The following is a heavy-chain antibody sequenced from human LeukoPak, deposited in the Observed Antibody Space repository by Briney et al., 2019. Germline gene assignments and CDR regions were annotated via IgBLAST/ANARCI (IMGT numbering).Heavy chain of an antibody. CDR2: IIPIFGTA. J-gene: IGHJ4*02. CDR1: GGTFSSYA. CDR3: ARYRYCSGGSCYSTFDY. D-gene: IGHD2-15*01. V-gene: IGHV1-69*13. Sequence: ASVKVSCKASGGTFSSYAISWVRQAPGQGLEWMGGIIPIFGTANYAQKFQGRVTITADESTSTAYKELSSLRSEDTAVYYCARYRYCSGGSCYSTFDYWGQGTLVTVSS.